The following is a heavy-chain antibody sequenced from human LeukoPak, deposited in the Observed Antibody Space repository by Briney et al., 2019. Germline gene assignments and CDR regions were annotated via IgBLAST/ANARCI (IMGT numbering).Heavy chain of an antibody. V-gene: IGHV3-48*04. Sequence: GSLRLSCAASGFTFSSYSMNWVRQAPGKGLEWISYISDSSSTLYYADSVKGRFAISRDNAKNTLYLQMNSLRAEDTAVYYCARVVVPAAMDYWGQGTLVTVSS. CDR3: ARVVVPAAMDY. CDR2: ISDSSSTL. D-gene: IGHD2-2*01. CDR1: GFTFSSYS. J-gene: IGHJ4*02.